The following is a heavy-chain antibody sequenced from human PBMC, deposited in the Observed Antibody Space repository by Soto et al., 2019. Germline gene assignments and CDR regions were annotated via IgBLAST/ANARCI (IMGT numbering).Heavy chain of an antibody. CDR3: ARRMSNPRPYYYYYMDV. D-gene: IGHD4-4*01. CDR1: GYSFTSYW. V-gene: IGHV5-51*01. J-gene: IGHJ6*03. CDR2: IYPGDSDT. Sequence: GESLKISCKGSGYSFTSYWIGWVRQMPGKGLEWMGIIYPGDSDTRYSPSFQGQVTISADKSISTAYLQWSSLKASDTAMYYCARRMSNPRPYYYYYMDVWGKGTTVTVS.